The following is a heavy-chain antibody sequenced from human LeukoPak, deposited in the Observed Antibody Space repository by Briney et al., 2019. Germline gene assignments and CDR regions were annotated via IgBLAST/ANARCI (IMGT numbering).Heavy chain of an antibody. V-gene: IGHV3-7*01. Sequence: GGSLRLSCAASGFTLSSYWMSWVRQAPGKGLEWVANIQRDGSEFYCMDSVRGRFTISRDNAKNPLYLQMNSLRVEDTAAYYCARSPDGFDYWGQGTLVTVSS. CDR3: ARSPDGFDY. J-gene: IGHJ4*02. CDR2: IQRDGSEF. CDR1: GFTLSSYW.